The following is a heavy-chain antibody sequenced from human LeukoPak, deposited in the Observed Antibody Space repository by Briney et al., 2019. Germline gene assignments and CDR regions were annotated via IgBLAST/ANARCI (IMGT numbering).Heavy chain of an antibody. V-gene: IGHV1-69*05. D-gene: IGHD3-22*01. CDR1: GGTFSNYD. CDR2: ISLIFGTT. Sequence: SVKVSCKASGGTFSNYDVSWVRQAPGQGLEWMGRISLIFGTTNYAQKFQGRLTITTDESTSTAYVELSSLRSEDTAVYYCASIAPHYYDSSGYYNYFDYWGQGTLVTVSS. CDR3: ASIAPHYYDSSGYYNYFDY. J-gene: IGHJ4*02.